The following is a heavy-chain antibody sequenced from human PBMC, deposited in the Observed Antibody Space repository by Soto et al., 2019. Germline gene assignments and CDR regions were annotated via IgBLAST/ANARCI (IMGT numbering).Heavy chain of an antibody. Sequence: TLSLTCAVSGGSISSGGYSWSWIRQPPGKGLEWIGYIYHSGSTYYNPSLKSRVTISVDRSKNQFSLKLSSVTAADTAVYYCARAEDKYSGSYYFDYWGQGTLVTVSS. CDR3: ARAEDKYSGSYYFDY. CDR1: GGSISSGGYS. J-gene: IGHJ4*02. CDR2: IYHSGST. D-gene: IGHD1-26*01. V-gene: IGHV4-30-2*01.